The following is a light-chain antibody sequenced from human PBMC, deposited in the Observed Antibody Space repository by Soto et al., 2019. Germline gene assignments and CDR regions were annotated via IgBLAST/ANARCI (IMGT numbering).Light chain of an antibody. J-gene: IGKJ5*01. Sequence: IQLTQSPSSLSASVGDRVTSTCRASQGISSYLAWYQQKPGKAPKLLIYGASTLEGGVPFRFSGSGSGTDFTLIISSVQPEDFATYYCQQLNTYPITFGQGTRLEIK. CDR3: QQLNTYPIT. CDR1: QGISSY. CDR2: GAS. V-gene: IGKV1-9*01.